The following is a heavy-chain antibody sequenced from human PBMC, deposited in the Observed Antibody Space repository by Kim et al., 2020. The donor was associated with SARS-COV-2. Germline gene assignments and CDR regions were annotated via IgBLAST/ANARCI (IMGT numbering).Heavy chain of an antibody. V-gene: IGHV1-58*01. Sequence: SVKVSCKASGFTFTTTAVQWVRQARGQRLEWIGWIVLGSGNTKYSQELQERVTITRDMSTSTAYLELRSLRPEDTAVYYCATDGQDYYGSGSQYGLARFDPWGQGTQVTVSS. D-gene: IGHD3-10*01. CDR1: GFTFTTTA. J-gene: IGHJ5*02. CDR3: ATDGQDYYGSGSQYGLARFDP. CDR2: IVLGSGNT.